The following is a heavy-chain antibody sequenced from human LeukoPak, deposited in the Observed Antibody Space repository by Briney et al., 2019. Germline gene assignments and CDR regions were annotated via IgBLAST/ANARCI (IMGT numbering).Heavy chain of an antibody. CDR3: ARASKHTITMVRGVIIRGFDP. D-gene: IGHD3-10*01. CDR2: INHSGST. J-gene: IGHJ5*02. V-gene: IGHV4-34*01. CDR1: GGSFSGYY. Sequence: SETLSLTCAVYGGSFSGYYWSWIRQPPGKGLEWIGEINHSGSTNYNPSLKSRVTISVDTSKNQFSLKLSSVTAADTAVYYCARASKHTITMVRGVIIRGFDPWGQGTLVTVSS.